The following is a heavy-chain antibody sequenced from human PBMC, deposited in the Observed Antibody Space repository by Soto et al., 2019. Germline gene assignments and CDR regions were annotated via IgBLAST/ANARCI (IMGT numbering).Heavy chain of an antibody. J-gene: IGHJ6*02. Sequence: SVKVSCKASGGTFSSYTISWVRQAPGQGLEWMGRIIPIRGIANYAQKFQGRVTITRDKSTSTVYMELSSLRSEDTAVYYCARDRGYYDFWSGYYAYGMDVWGQGTTVTVSS. V-gene: IGHV1-69*04. CDR3: ARDRGYYDFWSGYYAYGMDV. CDR1: GGTFSSYT. CDR2: IIPIRGIA. D-gene: IGHD3-3*01.